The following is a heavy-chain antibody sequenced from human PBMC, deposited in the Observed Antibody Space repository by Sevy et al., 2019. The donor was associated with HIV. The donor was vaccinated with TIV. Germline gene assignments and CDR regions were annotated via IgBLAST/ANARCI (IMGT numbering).Heavy chain of an antibody. CDR3: ARKLIVRTYDF. CDR1: GDSISSTNW. Sequence: SETLSLTCTVSGDSISSTNWWSWVRQSPGQGLEWIGEVYHTGATHYSPSFKSRVIISVDKSKNQVSLTLTSLTVADTAIYYCARKLIVRTYDFWGPRRLVTVSS. J-gene: IGHJ4*02. D-gene: IGHD2-21*01. V-gene: IGHV4-4*02. CDR2: VYHTGAT.